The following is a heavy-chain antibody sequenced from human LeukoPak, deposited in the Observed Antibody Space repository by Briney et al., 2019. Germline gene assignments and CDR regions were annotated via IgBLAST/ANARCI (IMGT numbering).Heavy chain of an antibody. CDR1: GFTFSAYA. V-gene: IGHV3-23*01. CDR3: AKDVGATTGY. J-gene: IGHJ4*02. D-gene: IGHD1-26*01. CDR2: ISGSGGTT. Sequence: GGSLRLSCAASGFTFSAYAMAWVRQAPGKGLEWVSTISGSGGTTYSADSVKGRFTISRDNSKDTLYLQMNSLRAEDTAVYYCAKDVGATTGYWGQGTLVTVSS.